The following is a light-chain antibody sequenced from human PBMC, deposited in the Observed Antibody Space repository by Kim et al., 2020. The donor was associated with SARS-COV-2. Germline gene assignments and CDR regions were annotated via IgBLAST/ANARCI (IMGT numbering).Light chain of an antibody. Sequence: LPPGERATRSCRASHTVNPTSLAWYQQRPGQTPRLLIYAASRRATGIPDRFSGSGSGTDFTLTITRLEPEDFAVYYCQQYATSLYTFGQGTKLEI. V-gene: IGKV3-20*01. CDR2: AAS. CDR3: QQYATSLYT. J-gene: IGKJ2*01. CDR1: HTVNPTS.